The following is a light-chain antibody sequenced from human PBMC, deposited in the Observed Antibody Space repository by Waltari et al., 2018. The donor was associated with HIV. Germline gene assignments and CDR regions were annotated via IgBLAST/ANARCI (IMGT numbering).Light chain of an antibody. Sequence: AIQLTQSPSSLSASVGDRVNITCRASQGIRNELGWYQQKPGKAPKLLIYAASSLQSGVPSRFSGSGSGTDFTLTISSLQPEDSATYYCLQDDSYPRTFGQGTKVEIK. CDR3: LQDDSYPRT. CDR2: AAS. V-gene: IGKV1-6*01. J-gene: IGKJ1*01. CDR1: QGIRNE.